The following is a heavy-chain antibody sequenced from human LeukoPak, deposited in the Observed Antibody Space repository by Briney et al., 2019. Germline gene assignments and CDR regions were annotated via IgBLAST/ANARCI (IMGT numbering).Heavy chain of an antibody. V-gene: IGHV4-39*01. Sequence: PSETLSLTCTVSGGSISSSGFYWGWIRQPPGKGLEWIGSIYYRGSTYYNPSLKSRVTISVDMSENRVSLKLRSVTAADTAVYYCTEFYFDRSGYADYWGQGTLVTVSS. CDR1: GGSISSSGFY. CDR3: TEFYFDRSGYADY. CDR2: IYYRGST. J-gene: IGHJ4*02. D-gene: IGHD3-22*01.